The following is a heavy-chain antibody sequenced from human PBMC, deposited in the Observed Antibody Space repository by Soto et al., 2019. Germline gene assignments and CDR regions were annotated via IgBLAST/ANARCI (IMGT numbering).Heavy chain of an antibody. D-gene: IGHD3-16*01. CDR2: ISGSGGRS. Sequence: EVQLLDSGGGLVQPGGSLRLSCAASGFPFSNCAMTWVRQGPGKGLEWVSGISGSGGRSYYADSVKGRFTISRDNSKSTLYLQMNSLRAEDTAVYYCAKAYFVWSSEQPYYFDYWGQGTLVTVSS. J-gene: IGHJ4*02. CDR1: GFPFSNCA. CDR3: AKAYFVWSSEQPYYFDY. V-gene: IGHV3-23*01.